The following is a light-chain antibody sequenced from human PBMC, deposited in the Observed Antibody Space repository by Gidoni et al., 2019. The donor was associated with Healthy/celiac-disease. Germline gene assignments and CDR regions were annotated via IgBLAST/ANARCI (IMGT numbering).Light chain of an antibody. J-gene: IGKJ2*01. CDR1: QSVYSNY. CDR3: QQYGGSPAAYT. CDR2: GAS. Sequence: EIVLTQSPGTLSLSPGDRATLSCRASQSVYSNYLAWYQQRPGQSPRLRIYGASNRATGIPERFSGSGSGTDFTLSISRLEPEDFGVYYCQQYGGSPAAYTFGQGTKLEIK. V-gene: IGKV3-20*01.